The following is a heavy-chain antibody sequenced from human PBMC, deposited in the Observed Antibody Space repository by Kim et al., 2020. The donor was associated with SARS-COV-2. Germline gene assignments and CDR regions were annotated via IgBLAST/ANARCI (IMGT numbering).Heavy chain of an antibody. CDR2: IIPIFGTA. V-gene: IGHV1-69*13. CDR3: ASSIAAAGRTHDAFDI. Sequence: SVKVSCKASGGTFSSYAISWVRQAPGQGLEWMGGIIPIFGTANYAQKFQGRVTITADESTSTAYMELSSLRSEDTAVYYCASSIAAAGRTHDAFDIWGQGTMVTVSS. J-gene: IGHJ3*02. CDR1: GGTFSSYA. D-gene: IGHD6-13*01.